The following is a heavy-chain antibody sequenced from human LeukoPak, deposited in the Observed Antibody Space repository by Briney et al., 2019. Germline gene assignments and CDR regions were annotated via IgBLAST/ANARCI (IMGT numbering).Heavy chain of an antibody. CDR1: GFTFSSYA. Sequence: GGSLRLSCAASGFTFSSYAMHWVRQAPGKGLEWVAVISYDGSNKYYADSVKGRFTISRDNSKNTLYLQMNSLRAEDTAVHYCARESYYDSSGYYGARYFDYWGQGTLVTVSS. V-gene: IGHV3-30-3*01. D-gene: IGHD3-22*01. CDR3: ARESYYDSSGYYGARYFDY. CDR2: ISYDGSNK. J-gene: IGHJ4*02.